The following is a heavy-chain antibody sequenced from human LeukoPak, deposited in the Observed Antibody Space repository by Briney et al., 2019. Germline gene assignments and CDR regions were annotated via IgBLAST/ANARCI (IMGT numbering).Heavy chain of an antibody. CDR2: IGTAGDT. V-gene: IGHV3-13*01. CDR3: ARDMIRGVVNN. CDR1: GFTFSSYD. J-gene: IGHJ4*02. D-gene: IGHD3-10*01. Sequence: GGSLRLSCAASGFTFSSYDMHWVRQATGKGLEWVSAIGTAGDTYYPGSVKGRFTISRDNAKNRLYMQMNSLRVEDTAVYYCARDMIRGVVNNWGQGALVTVSS.